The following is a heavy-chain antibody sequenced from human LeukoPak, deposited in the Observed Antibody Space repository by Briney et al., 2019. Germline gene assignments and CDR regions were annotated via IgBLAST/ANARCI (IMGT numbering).Heavy chain of an antibody. J-gene: IGHJ5*02. Sequence: GESLKISCKGSGYSFTSYWIGWVRQMPGKGLEWMGIIYPGDSDTRYSPSFQGQVTISADKSISTAYLQWSSLRASDTAMYYCARQRFTMRAYAGNWFDPWGQGILVTVSS. CDR2: IYPGDSDT. V-gene: IGHV5-51*01. CDR1: GYSFTSYW. CDR3: ARQRFTMRAYAGNWFDP. D-gene: IGHD3-10*01.